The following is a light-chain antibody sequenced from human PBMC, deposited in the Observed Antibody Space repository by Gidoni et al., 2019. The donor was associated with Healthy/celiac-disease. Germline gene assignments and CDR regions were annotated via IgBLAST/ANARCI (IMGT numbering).Light chain of an antibody. CDR1: SSNIGSNY. CDR3: AAWDDSLSGPV. CDR2: RNN. J-gene: IGLJ2*01. V-gene: IGLV1-47*01. Sequence: QSVLTQPPSASGTPGQRVTISCSGSSSNIGSNYVSWYQQLPGTAPKLRIYRNNQRPSGVPDRFSGSKSGTSASLAISGLRSEDEADYYCAAWDDSLSGPVFGGGTKLTVL.